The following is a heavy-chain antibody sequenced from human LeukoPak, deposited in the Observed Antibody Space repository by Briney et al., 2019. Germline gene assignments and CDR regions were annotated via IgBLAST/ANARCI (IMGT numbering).Heavy chain of an antibody. D-gene: IGHD2-8*01. V-gene: IGHV4-34*01. CDR2: INHSGST. CDR3: AREPIGYCTNGVCYTFDY. J-gene: IGHJ4*02. Sequence: TSETLSLTCAVYGGSFSGYYWSWIRQPPGKGLEWIGEINHSGSTNYNPSLKSRVTISVDTSKNQFSLKLSSVTAADTAVYYCAREPIGYCTNGVCYTFDYWGQGTLVTVSS. CDR1: GGSFSGYY.